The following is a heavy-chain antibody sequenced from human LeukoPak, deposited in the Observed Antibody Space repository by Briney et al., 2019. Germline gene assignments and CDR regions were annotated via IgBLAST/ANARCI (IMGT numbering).Heavy chain of an antibody. CDR3: ARGPPNWGYDY. CDR1: GYTFTSYD. D-gene: IGHD7-27*01. Sequence: ASVKVSCKASGYTFTSYDFNWVRQATGQRPEWMGWMSPNSGDTGYAQKFQDRVTMTRNTSISTAYMELSSLRSDDTAVYYCARGPPNWGYDYWGPGTLATVSS. J-gene: IGHJ4*02. CDR2: MSPNSGDT. V-gene: IGHV1-8*01.